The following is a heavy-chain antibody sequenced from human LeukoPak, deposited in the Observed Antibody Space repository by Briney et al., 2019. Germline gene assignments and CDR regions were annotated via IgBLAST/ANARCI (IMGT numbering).Heavy chain of an antibody. J-gene: IGHJ4*02. CDR2: ISGGAANA. CDR3: AKYGIEVAGKALPDW. D-gene: IGHD6-19*01. V-gene: IGHV3-23*01. Sequence: PGGSLRLSCAASGFTFSSYAMSWVRQAPGKGLEWVSSISGGAANADYVDSVKGRFTISRDNSKNTLYLQMNSLRAEDTAVYYCAKYGIEVAGKALPDWWGQGTLVTVSS. CDR1: GFTFSSYA.